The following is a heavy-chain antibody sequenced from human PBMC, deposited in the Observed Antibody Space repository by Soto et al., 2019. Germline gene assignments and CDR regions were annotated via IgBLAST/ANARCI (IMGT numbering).Heavy chain of an antibody. CDR2: IYPGDFET. D-gene: IGHD3-9*01. V-gene: IGHV5-51*01. J-gene: IGHJ6*02. CDR3: ARHGLHGSDWDGLDV. Sequence: RGSLKISCKGSGYSFSTYWIGWVRQMAGKGLESIGIIYPGDFETKYSPSFKGQVTISADKSISTAYLQWSSLKASDTAMYYCARHGLHGSDWDGLDVWGQGTTVTVSS. CDR1: GYSFSTYW.